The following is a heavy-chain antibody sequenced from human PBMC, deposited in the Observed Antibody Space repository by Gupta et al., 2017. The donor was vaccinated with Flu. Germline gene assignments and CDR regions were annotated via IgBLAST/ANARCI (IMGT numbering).Heavy chain of an antibody. CDR3: ARDWSGDSSGSPEYFQH. V-gene: IGHV3-48*02. J-gene: IGHJ1*01. CDR1: GFTFSSYS. Sequence: EVQLVESGGGLVQPGGSLRLSCAASGFTFSSYSMNWVRQAPGKGLEWVSYISSSSSTIYYADSVKGRFTISRDNAKNSLYLQMNSLRDEDTAVYYCARDWSGDSSGSPEYFQHWGQGTLVTVSS. CDR2: ISSSSSTI. D-gene: IGHD3-22*01.